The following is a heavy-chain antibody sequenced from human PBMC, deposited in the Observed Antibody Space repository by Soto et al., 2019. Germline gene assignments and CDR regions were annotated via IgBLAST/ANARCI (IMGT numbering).Heavy chain of an antibody. V-gene: IGHV4-39*01. CDR1: GGSISNTDHF. CDR3: VIQVVYDILAPRCLLDK. Sequence: QLQLRESGPGLVKPSETLSLTCTVSGGSISNTDHFWGWIRQPPGKGLEWIGSIYYTGTTYYSPSLKSRVTMSVDTTKNMFSLNLSTGTDADVAVYYCVIQVVYDILAPRCLLDKWGEGSLVNFSS. J-gene: IGHJ4*02. CDR2: IYYTGTT. D-gene: IGHD3-9*01.